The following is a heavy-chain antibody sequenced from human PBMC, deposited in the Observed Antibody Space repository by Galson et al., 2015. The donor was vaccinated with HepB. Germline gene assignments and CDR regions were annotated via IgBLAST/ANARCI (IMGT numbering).Heavy chain of an antibody. V-gene: IGHV3-30-3*01. Sequence: SLRLSCAASGFIFTSYAMSWVRQAPGKGLEWVAVISYDGSNKYYADSVKGRFTISRDNSKNTLYLQMNSLRAEDTAVYYCARVSGYYDSSGYLGYFDYWGQGTLVTVSS. D-gene: IGHD3-22*01. J-gene: IGHJ4*02. CDR1: GFIFTSYA. CDR2: ISYDGSNK. CDR3: ARVSGYYDSSGYLGYFDY.